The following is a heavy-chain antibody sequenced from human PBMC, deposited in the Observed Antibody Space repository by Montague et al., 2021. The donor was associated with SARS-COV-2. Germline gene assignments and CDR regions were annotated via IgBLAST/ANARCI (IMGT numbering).Heavy chain of an antibody. D-gene: IGHD4-23*01. J-gene: IGHJ4*02. CDR3: ARWDPQTLTLIGLRGKSASDY. V-gene: IGHV4-34*01. Sequence: LRLSCVASGFTFSSYGMHWIRQPPGKGLEWIGEINNSGSTNYNPSLKSRVTISVDTSKSQFSLKLSPVTAADTGVYYCARWDPQTLTLIGLRGKSASDYWGQGTLVTVSS. CDR2: INNSGST. CDR1: GFTFSSYG.